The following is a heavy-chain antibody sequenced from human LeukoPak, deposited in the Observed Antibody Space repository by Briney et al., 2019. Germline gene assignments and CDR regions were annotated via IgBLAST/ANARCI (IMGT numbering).Heavy chain of an antibody. D-gene: IGHD3-9*01. CDR1: GYTFTSYY. V-gene: IGHV1-46*01. J-gene: IGHJ4*02. CDR3: ARASILTGYSNHFDY. CDR2: INPSGGST. Sequence: ASVKVSCKASGYTFTSYYMHWVRQAPGQGLEWMGIINPSGGSTSYAQKFQGRVTMTRDTSTSTVYMELSSLRSEDTAVYYCARASILTGYSNHFDYWGQGTLVTVSS.